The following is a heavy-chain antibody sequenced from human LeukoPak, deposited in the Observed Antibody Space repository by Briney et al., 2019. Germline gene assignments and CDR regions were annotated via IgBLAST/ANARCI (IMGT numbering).Heavy chain of an antibody. D-gene: IGHD3-3*01. J-gene: IGHJ3*02. Sequence: SETLSLTCAVSGGSISSGAYSWSWIRQPPGKGLEWIGYIYYSGSTNYNPSLKSRVTISVDTSKNQFSLKLSSVTAADTAVYYCARDRRGYDFWSGEVNAFDIWGQGTMVTVSS. V-gene: IGHV4-61*08. CDR2: IYYSGST. CDR1: GGSISSGAYS. CDR3: ARDRRGYDFWSGEVNAFDI.